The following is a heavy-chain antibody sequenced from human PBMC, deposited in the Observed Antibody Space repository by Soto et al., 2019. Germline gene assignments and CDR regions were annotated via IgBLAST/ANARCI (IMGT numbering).Heavy chain of an antibody. CDR2: ISYDGSNK. D-gene: IGHD2-15*01. CDR3: ARVGDCSGGSCYPAEAYYYYGMDV. V-gene: IGHV3-30-3*01. J-gene: IGHJ6*02. Sequence: QVQLVESGGGVVQPGRSLRLSCAASGFTFSIYAMHWVRQAPGKGLEWVAVISYDGSNKYYADSAKCRFTISRDNSKNTLYLQMNSLRAEDTAVYYCARVGDCSGGSCYPAEAYYYYGMDVWGQGTTVTVSS. CDR1: GFTFSIYA.